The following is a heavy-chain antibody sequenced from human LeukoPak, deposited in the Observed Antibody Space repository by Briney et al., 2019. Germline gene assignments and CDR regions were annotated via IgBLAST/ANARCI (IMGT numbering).Heavy chain of an antibody. Sequence: SESLSLTCTVSGGSISSYYWSWIRQPAGKGLEWIGRIYTSGSTNYNPSLKSRVTMSVDTSKNQFSLKLSSVTAADTAVYYCARDLVSGYYGSGSYSYYFDYWGQGTLVTVSS. CDR3: ARDLVSGYYGSGSYSYYFDY. V-gene: IGHV4-4*07. CDR2: IYTSGST. J-gene: IGHJ4*02. CDR1: GGSISSYY. D-gene: IGHD3-10*01.